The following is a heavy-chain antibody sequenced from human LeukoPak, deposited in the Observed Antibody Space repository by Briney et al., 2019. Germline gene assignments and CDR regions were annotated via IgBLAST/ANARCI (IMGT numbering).Heavy chain of an antibody. V-gene: IGHV4-59*01. D-gene: IGHD3-22*01. Sequence: SETLSLTCTVSGASISNYDLTWIRQPPGQGLEWFGYIYDTGSSSYNPSLTSRVSISVDPSKNQFSLKLSSVTAADTAVYYCARTTEGGYYYDDFYYYYMDVRGKGTTVTISS. CDR3: ARTTEGGYYYDDFYYYYMDV. CDR2: IYDTGSS. CDR1: GASISNYD. J-gene: IGHJ6*03.